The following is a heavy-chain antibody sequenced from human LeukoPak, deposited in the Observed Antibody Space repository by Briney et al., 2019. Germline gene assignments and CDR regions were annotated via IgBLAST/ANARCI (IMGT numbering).Heavy chain of an antibody. D-gene: IGHD3-22*01. CDR1: GFTFSSYS. Sequence: GSLRLSCAASGFTFSSYSMNWVRQAPGKGLEWISSISSSSSYIYYADSVKGRFTISRDNAKNSLYLQMNSLRAEDTAVYYCARDRYYDSSDFDYWGQGTLVTVSS. CDR3: ARDRYYDSSDFDY. J-gene: IGHJ4*02. CDR2: ISSSSSYI. V-gene: IGHV3-21*01.